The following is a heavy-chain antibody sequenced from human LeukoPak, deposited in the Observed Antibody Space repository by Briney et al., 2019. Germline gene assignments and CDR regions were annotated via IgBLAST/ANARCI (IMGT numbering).Heavy chain of an antibody. CDR2: IKQDGSEK. J-gene: IGHJ4*02. V-gene: IGHV3-7*01. D-gene: IGHD1-26*01. CDR1: GFTFSSYW. CDR3: ARFSGSRRTIDY. Sequence: GGSLRLSCAASGFTFSSYWMTWVRQAPGKGLEWVANIKQDGSEKYYVDSVKGRFTISRDNAKNSLCLQMNSLRAEDTALYYCARFSGSRRTIDYWGQGTLVTVSS.